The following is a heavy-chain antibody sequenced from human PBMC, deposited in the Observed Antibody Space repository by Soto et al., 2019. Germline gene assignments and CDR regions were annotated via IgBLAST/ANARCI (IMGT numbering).Heavy chain of an antibody. V-gene: IGHV3-23*01. Sequence: EVQLLESGGGLVQPGGSLRLSCTASEFTFSNYAMSWVRQAPGKGLAWVSAISASGAATYYVDSVKGRFTISRDNSKNTLYVQMNSLRAEDTGVYYCARCAVLSTTTGGWCNWFDPWCQGTLVTVSS. CDR1: EFTFSNYA. CDR2: ISASGAAT. J-gene: IGHJ5*02. CDR3: ARCAVLSTTTGGWCNWFDP. D-gene: IGHD2-21*01.